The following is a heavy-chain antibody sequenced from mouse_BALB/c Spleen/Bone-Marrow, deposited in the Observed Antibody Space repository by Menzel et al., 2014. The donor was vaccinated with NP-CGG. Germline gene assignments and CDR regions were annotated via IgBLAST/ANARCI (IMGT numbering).Heavy chain of an antibody. Sequence: VKLMESGAELAKPGASVKMSCKASGYNFTSYWMHWVKQRPGQGLEWIGYINPSTGYTEYNQKFKDKATLTADKSSSKAYMQLSSLTSEDPAVYYCARNYDYDGGYYAMDYWGQGTSVTVSS. J-gene: IGHJ4*01. CDR3: ARNYDYDGGYYAMDY. D-gene: IGHD2-4*01. CDR1: GYNFTSYW. CDR2: INPSTGYT. V-gene: IGHV1-7*01.